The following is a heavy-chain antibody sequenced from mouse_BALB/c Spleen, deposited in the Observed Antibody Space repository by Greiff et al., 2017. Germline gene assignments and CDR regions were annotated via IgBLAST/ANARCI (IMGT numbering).Heavy chain of an antibody. CDR2: IDPANGNT. D-gene: IGHD1-2*01. CDR1: GFNIKDTY. Sequence: EVQLQQSGAELVKPGASVKLSCTASGFNIKDTYMHWVKQRPEQGLEWIGRIDPANGNTKYDPKFQGKATITADTSSNTAYLQLSSLTSEDTAVYYCASSAPITTATGPDYWGQGTTLTVSS. CDR3: ASSAPITTATGPDY. J-gene: IGHJ2*01. V-gene: IGHV14-3*02.